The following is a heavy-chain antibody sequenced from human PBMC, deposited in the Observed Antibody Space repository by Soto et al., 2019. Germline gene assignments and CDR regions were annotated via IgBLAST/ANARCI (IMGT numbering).Heavy chain of an antibody. CDR1: GFTFSSYW. Sequence: EVQLVESGGGLVQPGGSLRLSCAASGFTFSSYWMSWVRQAPGKGLEWVANIKQDGSEKYYVDSVKGRCTISRDNAKNSLYLQMNSLRAEDMAVYYCAREGLMITFGELVGWYFDLWGRGTLVTVSS. J-gene: IGHJ2*01. CDR3: AREGLMITFGELVGWYFDL. D-gene: IGHD3-16*01. CDR2: IKQDGSEK. V-gene: IGHV3-7*01.